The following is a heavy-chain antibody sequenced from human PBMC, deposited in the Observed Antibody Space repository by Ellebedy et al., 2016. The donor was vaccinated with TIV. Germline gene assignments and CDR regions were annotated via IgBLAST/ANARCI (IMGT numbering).Heavy chain of an antibody. CDR2: IIPIFGTA. CDR3: ASWVRIPGGSEFDY. D-gene: IGHD1-26*01. J-gene: IGHJ4*02. Sequence: AASVKVSCKASGGTFSSYAISWVRQAPGQGLEWMGGIIPIFGTANYAQKFQGRVTITADESTSTAYMELSSLRSEDTAVYYCASWVRIPGGSEFDYWGQGTLVTVSS. V-gene: IGHV1-69*13. CDR1: GGTFSSYA.